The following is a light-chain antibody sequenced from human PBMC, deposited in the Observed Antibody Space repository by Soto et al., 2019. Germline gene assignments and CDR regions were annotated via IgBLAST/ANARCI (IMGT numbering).Light chain of an antibody. CDR1: QSISSY. CDR2: AAS. V-gene: IGKV1-39*01. CDR3: QQSYSTPRT. Sequence: DIQMTQSPSSLSASVGERVTITCRASQSISSYLNWYQQKPGNAPKLLIYAASSLQSGVPSRFSGSGSGTDFTLTISSRQPEDVATYYCQQSYSTPRTFGQGTKVEIK. J-gene: IGKJ1*01.